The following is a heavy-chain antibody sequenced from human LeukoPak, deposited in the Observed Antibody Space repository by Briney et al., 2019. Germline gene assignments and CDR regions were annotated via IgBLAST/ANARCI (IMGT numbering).Heavy chain of an antibody. Sequence: SETLSLTCTVSGGSISSSSYYWGWIRQPPGKGLEWIGSLYYSGSTYYNPSLKSRVTICVDTSTNQFSLKLSSVTAADTAVYYCARHVYSPGFGAHNLDYWGQGTLVTVSS. V-gene: IGHV4-39*01. CDR3: ARHVYSPGFGAHNLDY. CDR1: GGSISSSSYY. D-gene: IGHD1-26*01. CDR2: LYYSGST. J-gene: IGHJ4*02.